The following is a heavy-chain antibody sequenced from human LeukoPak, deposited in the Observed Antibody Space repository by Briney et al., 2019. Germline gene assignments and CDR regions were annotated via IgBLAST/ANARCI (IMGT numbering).Heavy chain of an antibody. D-gene: IGHD4-17*01. CDR2: IYYSGST. CDR1: GGSISSYY. J-gene: IGHJ4*02. CDR3: ARGLDDYGDQPIDY. V-gene: IGHV4-59*08. Sequence: SETLSLTCTVSGGSISSYYWSWIRQPPGKGLEWIGYIYYSGSTNYNPSLKSRVTISVDTSKNQFSLKLSSVTAADTAVYYCARGLDDYGDQPIDYWGQGTLVTVSS.